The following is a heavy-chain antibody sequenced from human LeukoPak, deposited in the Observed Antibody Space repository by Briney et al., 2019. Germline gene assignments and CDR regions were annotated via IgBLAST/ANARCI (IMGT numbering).Heavy chain of an antibody. D-gene: IGHD3-22*01. J-gene: IGHJ4*02. Sequence: KTSETLSLTCTVSGGAISNTSYYWGWIRQPPGNGLEWIGSASYSGSTCYNPSLESRVIISVDTSKNQFSLRLSSVTAADTAMYYCARYWGPYDNSGAYFDYWGQGTLVTVSS. CDR1: GGAISNTSYY. CDR3: ARYWGPYDNSGAYFDY. V-gene: IGHV4-39*01. CDR2: ASYSGST.